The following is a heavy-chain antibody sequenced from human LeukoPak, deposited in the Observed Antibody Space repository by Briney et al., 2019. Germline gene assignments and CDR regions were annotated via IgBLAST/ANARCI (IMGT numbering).Heavy chain of an antibody. CDR3: AKTGGDIVVVVAATPSFDY. CDR1: GFTFSSYG. J-gene: IGHJ4*02. Sequence: GTSLRLSCAASGFTFSSYGMSWVRQAPGKVLEWVSAISGSGGSTYYADSVKGRFTISRDNSKNTLHLQMNSLRAEDTAVYYCAKTGGDIVVVVAATPSFDYWGQGTLVTVSS. D-gene: IGHD2-15*01. V-gene: IGHV3-23*01. CDR2: ISGSGGST.